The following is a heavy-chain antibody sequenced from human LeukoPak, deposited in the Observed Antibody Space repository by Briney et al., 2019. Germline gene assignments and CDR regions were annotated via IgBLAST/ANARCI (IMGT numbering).Heavy chain of an antibody. Sequence: ASVKVSCKASGYTFTSYGISWVRQAPGQGLEWMGWISAYNGNTNYAQNLQGRVTMTTDTSTITAYMELRSLRSDDTAVYYCASLQLWSAEDVYGMDVWGQGTTVTVSS. CDR3: ASLQLWSAEDVYGMDV. D-gene: IGHD5-18*01. CDR2: ISAYNGNT. CDR1: GYTFTSYG. J-gene: IGHJ6*02. V-gene: IGHV1-18*01.